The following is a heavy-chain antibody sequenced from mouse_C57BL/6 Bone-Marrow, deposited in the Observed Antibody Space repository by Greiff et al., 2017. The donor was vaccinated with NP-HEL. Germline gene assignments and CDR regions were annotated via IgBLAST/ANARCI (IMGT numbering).Heavy chain of an antibody. V-gene: IGHV14-4*01. CDR3: TTYFYYCDSSYSAAY. D-gene: IGHD1-1*01. CDR1: GFNIKDDY. Sequence: EVQLQESGAELVRPGASVKLSCTASGFNIKDDYMHWVKQRPEQGLEWIGWIDPENGDTEYASKFQGKATITADTSSNTAYLQLSSLTSEDTAVYYCTTYFYYCDSSYSAAYWGQGTLVTVSA. CDR2: IDPENGDT. J-gene: IGHJ3*01.